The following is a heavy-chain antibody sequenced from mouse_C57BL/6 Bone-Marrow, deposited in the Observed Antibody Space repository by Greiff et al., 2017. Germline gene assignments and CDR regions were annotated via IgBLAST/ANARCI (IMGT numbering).Heavy chain of an antibody. CDR3: ARMGYYSNYVFFDY. CDR1: GYTFTSYW. V-gene: IGHV1-61*01. J-gene: IGHJ2*01. Sequence: QVQLQQSGAELVRPGSSVKLSCKASGYTFTSYWMDWVKQRPGQGLEWIGNIYPSDSETHYNQKFKDKATLTVDKSSSTAYMQLSSLTSEDSAVYYCARMGYYSNYVFFDYWGQGTTLTVSS. CDR2: IYPSDSET. D-gene: IGHD2-5*01.